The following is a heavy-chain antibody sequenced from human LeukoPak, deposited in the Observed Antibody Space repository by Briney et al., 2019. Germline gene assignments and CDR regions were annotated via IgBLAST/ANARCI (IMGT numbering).Heavy chain of an antibody. CDR2: IIPIFGTA. D-gene: IGHD2-2*01. CDR3: ARAMKSGICSSTSCYFRANRWFDP. V-gene: IGHV1-69*13. CDR1: GGTFSSYA. J-gene: IGHJ5*02. Sequence: GASVKVSCKASGGTFSSYAISWVRQAPGQGLEWMGGIIPIFGTANYAQKFQGRVTITADESTSTAYMELSSLRSEDTAVYYCARAMKSGICSSTSCYFRANRWFDPWGQGTLVTVSP.